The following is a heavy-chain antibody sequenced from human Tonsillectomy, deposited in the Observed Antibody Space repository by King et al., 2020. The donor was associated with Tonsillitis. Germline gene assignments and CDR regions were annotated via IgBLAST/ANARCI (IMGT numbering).Heavy chain of an antibody. V-gene: IGHV3-20*04. CDR2: INLNGGST. Sequence: DVQLVESGGGVVRPGGSLRRSCAASGFTFDDYGLIWVRQAQGKGLEWVFGINLNGGSTGYSDSVKGRFTISRDNAKNSLYLQMNSLRAEDTALYYCARESGDLYNYHYMDVWGKGTTVTVSS. J-gene: IGHJ6*03. CDR1: GFTFDDYG. CDR3: ARESGDLYNYHYMDV.